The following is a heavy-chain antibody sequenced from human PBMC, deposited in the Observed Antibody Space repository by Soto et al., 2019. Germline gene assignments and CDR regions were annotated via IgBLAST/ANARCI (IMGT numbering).Heavy chain of an antibody. Sequence: GGSLRLSCAASGFTFGASALQWVRQASGKGLEWLGRIGSKGETYATTYAASVKGRFTISRDNSKNTLYLQMNSLRAEDTAVYYCAKVEGSGDFWSGYYYYYHYGMDVWGQGTTVTAP. CDR1: GFTFGASA. CDR2: IGSKGETYAT. J-gene: IGHJ6*02. V-gene: IGHV3-73*01. CDR3: AKVEGSGDFWSGYYYYYHYGMDV. D-gene: IGHD3-3*01.